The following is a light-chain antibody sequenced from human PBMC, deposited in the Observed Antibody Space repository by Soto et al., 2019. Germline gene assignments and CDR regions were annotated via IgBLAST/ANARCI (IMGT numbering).Light chain of an antibody. CDR1: NIGNKN. Sequence: SYELTQPLAVSVALGQTARITCGRDNIGNKNVHWYQQRPGQAPVVVIYRDSNRPSGIPDRFSGSNSGNTATLTISRAQAGDEADYFCQVWDSSTVVFGGGTKLTVL. CDR2: RDS. CDR3: QVWDSSTVV. J-gene: IGLJ3*02. V-gene: IGLV3-9*01.